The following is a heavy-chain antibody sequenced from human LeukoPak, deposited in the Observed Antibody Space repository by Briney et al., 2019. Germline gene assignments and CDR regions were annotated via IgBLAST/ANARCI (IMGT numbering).Heavy chain of an antibody. Sequence: SETLSLTCTVSGGSISSYYWSWIRQPPGKGLEWIGYIYYSGSTNYNPSLKSRVTISVDTSKNRFSLKLSSVTAADTAVYYCARGLYYYDSSGYYILDYWGQGTLVTVSS. CDR2: IYYSGST. J-gene: IGHJ4*02. D-gene: IGHD3-22*01. V-gene: IGHV4-59*01. CDR1: GGSISSYY. CDR3: ARGLYYYDSSGYYILDY.